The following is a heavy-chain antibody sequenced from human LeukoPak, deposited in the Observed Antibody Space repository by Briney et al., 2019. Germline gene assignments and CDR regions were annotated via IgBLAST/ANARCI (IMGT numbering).Heavy chain of an antibody. V-gene: IGHV4-34*01. CDR3: ARGRIAAAGTGLGYYFDY. CDR1: GGSFSGYY. Sequence: SETLSLTCAVYGGSFSGYYWSWIRQPPGKGLEWIGEINHSGSTNYNPSLKSRVTISVDTSRNQFSLKLSSVTAADTAVYYCARGRIAAAGTGLGYYFDYWGQGTLVTVSS. CDR2: INHSGST. D-gene: IGHD6-13*01. J-gene: IGHJ4*02.